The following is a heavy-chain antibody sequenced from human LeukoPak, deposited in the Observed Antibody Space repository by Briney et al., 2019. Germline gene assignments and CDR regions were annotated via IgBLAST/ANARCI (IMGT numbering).Heavy chain of an antibody. CDR3: ASVVPAAIPGDYYYGMDV. J-gene: IGHJ6*02. Sequence: GASVKVSCKASGYTSTSYDINWVRQATGQGLEWMGWMNPNSGNTGYAQKFQGRVTMTRNTSISTAYMELSSLRSEDTAVYYCASVVPAAIPGDYYYGMDVWGQGTTVTVSS. CDR1: GYTSTSYD. CDR2: MNPNSGNT. D-gene: IGHD2-2*02. V-gene: IGHV1-8*01.